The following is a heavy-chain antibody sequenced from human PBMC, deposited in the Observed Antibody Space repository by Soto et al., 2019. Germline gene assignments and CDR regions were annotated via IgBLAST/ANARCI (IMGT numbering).Heavy chain of an antibody. V-gene: IGHV5-51*01. CDR3: ARLYFHRTNGYYDFWSGSCMDD. CDR2: IYPGDSDT. J-gene: IGHJ4*02. CDR1: GYSFTSYW. D-gene: IGHD3-3*01. Sequence: RGESLKISCKGSGYSFTSYWIGWVRQMPGKGLEGMGIIYPGDSDTRYSPSFQGPVTITADKSISTAYLQWSSQKASDSAMYDCARLYFHRTNGYYDFWSGSCMDDWGQGTLVTVSS.